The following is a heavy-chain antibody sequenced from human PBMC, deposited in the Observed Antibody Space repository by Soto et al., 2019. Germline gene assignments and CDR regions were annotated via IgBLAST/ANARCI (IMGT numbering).Heavy chain of an antibody. CDR1: GYTFTGYG. V-gene: IGHV1-18*01. D-gene: IGHD2-15*01. CDR3: GRDGSGGIIDS. CDR2: ISVFNGNT. Sequence: QVQLVQSGAEVKKPGASVKVSCKTSGYTFTGYGINWVRQAPGHGLEWMGWISVFNGNTKYGQNIQDRVIMTTDTSTSTAYVGGGRLRSDDTAVYFCGRDGSGGIIDSWGQGTMLIVSS. J-gene: IGHJ3*01.